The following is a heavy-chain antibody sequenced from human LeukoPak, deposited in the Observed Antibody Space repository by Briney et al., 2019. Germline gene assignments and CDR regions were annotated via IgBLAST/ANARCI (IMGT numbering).Heavy chain of an antibody. J-gene: IGHJ6*02. CDR2: INHSGST. CDR3: ARRGVVVVAATREYYYGMDV. V-gene: IGHV4-34*01. D-gene: IGHD2-15*01. CDR1: GGSFSGYY. Sequence: PSETLSLTCAVYGGSFSGYYWSWIRQPPGKGLEWIGEINHSGSTNYNSSLKSRVTISVDTSKNQFSLKLSSVTAADTAVYYCARRGVVVVAATREYYYGMDVWGQGTTVTVSS.